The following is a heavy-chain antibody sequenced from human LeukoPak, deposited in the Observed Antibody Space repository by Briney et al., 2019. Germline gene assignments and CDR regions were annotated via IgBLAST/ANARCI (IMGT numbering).Heavy chain of an antibody. V-gene: IGHV3-53*01. CDR2: IYSGGST. Sequence: GGSLRLSCAASGFTVSSNYMSWVRQAPGKGLEWVSVIYSGGSTYYADSVKGRFTISRDNSKNTLYLQMSSLRTDDTAVYYCARGIAAAGRAWGAFDIWGQGTMVTVSS. CDR1: GFTVSSNY. CDR3: ARGIAAAGRAWGAFDI. D-gene: IGHD6-13*01. J-gene: IGHJ3*02.